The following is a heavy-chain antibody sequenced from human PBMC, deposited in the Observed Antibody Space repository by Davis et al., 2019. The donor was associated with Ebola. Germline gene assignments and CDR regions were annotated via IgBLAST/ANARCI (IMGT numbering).Heavy chain of an antibody. V-gene: IGHV4-61*08. D-gene: IGHD6-13*01. CDR3: ARDVGLAAAGTGFDY. CDR1: GGFVSSGGYS. CDR2: YYYTGST. Sequence: SETLSLTCAVSGGFVSSGGYSWSWIRQPPGKGLEWIGYYYYTGSTYYSPSLKSRVTISVDTSKNQFSLKLSSVTAADTAVYYCARDVGLAAAGTGFDYWGQGTLVTVSS. J-gene: IGHJ4*02.